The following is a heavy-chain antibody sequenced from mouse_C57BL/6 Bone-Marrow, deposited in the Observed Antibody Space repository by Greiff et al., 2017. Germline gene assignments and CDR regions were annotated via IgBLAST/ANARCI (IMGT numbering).Heavy chain of an antibody. J-gene: IGHJ1*03. V-gene: IGHV1-64*01. CDR2: IHPNSGST. CDR1: GYTFTSYW. CDR3: ARDMGRDWYFDV. Sequence: QVQLQQPGAELVKPGASVKLSCKASGYTFTSYWMHWVKQRPGQGLAWIGMIHPNSGSTNYNEKFKSKATLTVDKSSSTAYMQLSSLTSEDSAVYYCARDMGRDWYFDVWGTGTTVTVSS. D-gene: IGHD4-1*01.